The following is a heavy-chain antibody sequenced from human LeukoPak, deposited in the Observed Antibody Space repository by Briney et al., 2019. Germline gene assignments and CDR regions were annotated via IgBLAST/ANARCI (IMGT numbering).Heavy chain of an antibody. Sequence: GRSLRLSCAASGFTFSSYSMNWVRQAPGKGLEWVSSISSSSSYIYYADSVKGRFTISRDNAKNSLYLQMNSLRAEDTAVYYCARGTRSYSSSWYGVFAFDIWGQGTMVTVSS. CDR3: ARGTRSYSSSWYGVFAFDI. V-gene: IGHV3-21*01. D-gene: IGHD6-13*01. CDR1: GFTFSSYS. J-gene: IGHJ3*02. CDR2: ISSSSSYI.